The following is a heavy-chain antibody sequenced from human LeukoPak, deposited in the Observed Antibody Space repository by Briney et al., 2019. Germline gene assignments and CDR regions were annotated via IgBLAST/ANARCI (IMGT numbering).Heavy chain of an antibody. CDR3: ARVFGIGNIVVVPAAILDTAIAPEYYFDY. V-gene: IGHV4-34*01. D-gene: IGHD2-2*01. CDR1: GGSFSGYY. J-gene: IGHJ4*02. CDR2: INHSGST. Sequence: SETLSLTCAVYGGSFSGYYWSWIRQPPGKGLEWIGEINHSGSTNYNPSLKSRVTISVDTSKNQFSLKLSSVTAADTAVYYCARVFGIGNIVVVPAAILDTAIAPEYYFDYWGQGTLVTVSS.